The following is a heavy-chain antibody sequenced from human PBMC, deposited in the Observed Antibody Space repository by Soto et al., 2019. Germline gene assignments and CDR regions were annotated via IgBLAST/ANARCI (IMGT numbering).Heavy chain of an antibody. V-gene: IGHV4-30-4*01. CDR2: IHYSGST. J-gene: IGHJ5*02. CDR1: GGSISNANYY. Sequence: QVHLQESGPGLVKPSQTLSLTCTVSGGSISNANYYWTWIRQPPGKGLEWIGYIHYSGSTYYNPSLQTRISISIDTSQSQFSLSLYSVTAAGTAVYYCASQIYAGDGPVGSWGQGALVTVSS. D-gene: IGHD2-8*01. CDR3: ASQIYAGDGPVGS.